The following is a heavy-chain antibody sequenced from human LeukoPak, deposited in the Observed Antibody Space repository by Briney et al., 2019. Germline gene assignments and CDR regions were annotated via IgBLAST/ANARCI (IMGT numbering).Heavy chain of an antibody. V-gene: IGHV4-61*01. CDR3: ARDLGSSGWFDP. J-gene: IGHJ5*02. CDR1: GGSISSGSYY. D-gene: IGHD6-19*01. Sequence: SETLSLTCTVSGGSISSGSYYWSWIRQPPGKGLEWIGYIYYSGSTNYNPSLKSRVTISVDTSKNQFSLKLSSVTAADTAVYYCARDLGSSGWFDPWGQGTLVTVSS. CDR2: IYYSGST.